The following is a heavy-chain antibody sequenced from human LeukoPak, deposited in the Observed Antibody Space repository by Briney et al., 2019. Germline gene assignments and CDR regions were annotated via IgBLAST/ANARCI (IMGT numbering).Heavy chain of an antibody. J-gene: IGHJ3*02. CDR1: GGSISSYY. Sequence: SETLSLTCTVAGGSISSYYWSWIRQPPGKGLERIGYIYYSGSTNYNPSLKSRVTISVDTSKNQFSLKLSSVTAADTAVYYCARGHCSSTSCYDAFVIWGQGTMVTVSS. D-gene: IGHD2-2*01. CDR3: ARGHCSSTSCYDAFVI. CDR2: IYYSGST. V-gene: IGHV4-59*01.